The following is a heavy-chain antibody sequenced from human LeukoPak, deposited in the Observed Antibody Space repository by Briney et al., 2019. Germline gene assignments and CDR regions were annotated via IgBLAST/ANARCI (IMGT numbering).Heavy chain of an antibody. D-gene: IGHD6-13*01. CDR2: INHSGST. V-gene: IGHV4-34*01. CDR1: GGSFSGYY. Sequence: KTSETLSLTCAVYGGSFSGYYWSWIRQPPGKGLEWIGEINHSGSTNYNPSLKSRVTISVDTSKNQFSLKLSSVTAADTAVYYCARAGIAAAVAPPYYYYYMDVWGKGTTVTVSS. CDR3: ARAGIAAAVAPPYYYYYMDV. J-gene: IGHJ6*03.